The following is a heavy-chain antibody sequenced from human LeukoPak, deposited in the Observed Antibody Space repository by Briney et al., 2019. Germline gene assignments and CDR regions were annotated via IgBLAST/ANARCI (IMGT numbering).Heavy chain of an antibody. CDR3: AREDKGSYYYDSSDRNFDH. V-gene: IGHV1-2*06. CDR2: INPNSGGT. Sequence: ASVKVSCKASGYTFTGYYMHWVRQAPGQGLEWMGRINPNSGGTNYAQKFQGRVTMTRDTSISTAYMELSRLRSDDTAVYYCAREDKGSYYYDSSDRNFDHWGQGTLVTVSS. D-gene: IGHD3-22*01. CDR1: GYTFTGYY. J-gene: IGHJ4*02.